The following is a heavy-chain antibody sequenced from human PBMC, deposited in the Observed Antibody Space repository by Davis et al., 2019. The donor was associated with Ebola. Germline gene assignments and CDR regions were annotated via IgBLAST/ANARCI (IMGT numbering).Heavy chain of an antibody. CDR2: IYYSGST. V-gene: IGHV4-59*01. CDR1: GGSISSYY. Sequence: MPSETLSLTCTVSGGSISSYYWSWIRQSPGKGLEWIGYIYYSGSTNYNPSLKSRVTISVDTSKNQFSLKLSSVTAADTAVYYCASPYSSGWYPDYWGQGTLVTVSS. D-gene: IGHD6-19*01. J-gene: IGHJ4*02. CDR3: ASPYSSGWYPDY.